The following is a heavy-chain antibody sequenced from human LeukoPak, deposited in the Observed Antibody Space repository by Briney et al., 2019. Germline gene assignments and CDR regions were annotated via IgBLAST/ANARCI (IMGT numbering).Heavy chain of an antibody. CDR2: INPNSGDT. D-gene: IGHD3-22*01. V-gene: IGHV1-2*02. Sequence: ASVKVSCKASGYSFTGYYMHWVRQAPGQGLEWMGWINPNSGDTNFAQNFQGRVTMTRDTSISTVYMELSRLRSDDTAVYYCARSDGFSGYSSLGDSWGQGTLVTVSS. CDR1: GYSFTGYY. J-gene: IGHJ5*01. CDR3: ARSDGFSGYSSLGDS.